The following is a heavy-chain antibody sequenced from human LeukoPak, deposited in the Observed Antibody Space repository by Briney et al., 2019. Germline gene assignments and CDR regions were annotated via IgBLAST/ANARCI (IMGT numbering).Heavy chain of an antibody. V-gene: IGHV3-48*03. CDR1: GFTFSSYE. D-gene: IGHD5-18*01. Sequence: GGSLRLSCAASGFTFSSYEMNWVRQAPEKGLEWVSYISSSGTTIYYADSVKGRFTISRDNAKNSLYLQMNSLRGEDTAVYYCARDRVDTAMAASPLFAFDIWGQGTMVTVSS. CDR2: ISSSGTTI. J-gene: IGHJ3*02. CDR3: ARDRVDTAMAASPLFAFDI.